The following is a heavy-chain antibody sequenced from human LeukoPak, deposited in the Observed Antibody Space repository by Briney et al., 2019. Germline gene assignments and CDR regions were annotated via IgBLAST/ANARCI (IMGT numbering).Heavy chain of an antibody. CDR2: IYYSGNT. D-gene: IGHD2-2*01. CDR1: GGSISSSSYY. J-gene: IGHJ4*02. CDR3: ARLSTLSLHFDY. Sequence: PSETLSLTCTVSGGSISSSSYYWGWIRQPPGKGLEWIGSIYYSGNTYDNPSLKSRVTISVDTSKNQFSLKLRSVTAADTAVYYCARLSTLSLHFDYWGQGTLVTVSS. V-gene: IGHV4-39*01.